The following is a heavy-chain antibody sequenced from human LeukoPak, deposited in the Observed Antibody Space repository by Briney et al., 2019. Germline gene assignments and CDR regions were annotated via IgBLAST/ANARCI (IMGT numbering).Heavy chain of an antibody. D-gene: IGHD6-6*01. CDR2: INSDGSEG. J-gene: IGHJ3*01. V-gene: IGHV3-7*03. Sequence: VXXAPGKGXXXVASINSDGSEGYYADVVKGRFTISRDNAKNSLYLQINSLRAEDTAVYYCARSSYSSSSSVWGQGTMVTVSS. CDR3: ARSSYSSSSSV.